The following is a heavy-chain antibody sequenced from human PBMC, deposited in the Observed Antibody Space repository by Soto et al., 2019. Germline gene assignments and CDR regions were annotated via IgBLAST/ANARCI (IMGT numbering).Heavy chain of an antibody. V-gene: IGHV4-59*01. D-gene: IGHD3-10*01. CDR3: ARCYGSGSYYNGLFDH. CDR2: IYYSGST. CDR1: GGSIGYYY. Sequence: ASETLSLTCSISGGSIGYYYWSWIRQPPGKGLEWIGYIYYSGSTTYNPSLKSRVTISVDTSKNKFFLNLSSVTAADTAVYYCARCYGSGSYYNGLFDHWGQGTLVTVSS. J-gene: IGHJ4*02.